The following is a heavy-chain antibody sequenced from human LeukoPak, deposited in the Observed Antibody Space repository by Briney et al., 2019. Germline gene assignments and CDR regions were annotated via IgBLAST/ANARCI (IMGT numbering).Heavy chain of an antibody. J-gene: IGHJ4*02. CDR1: GGTFSSYA. CDR2: IIPIFGTA. Sequence: SVKVSCKASGGTFSSYAISWVRQAPGQGLEWMGRIIPIFGTANYTQKFQGRVTITPDESTSTAYMELSSLRSEDTAVYYCARDYYDSSGYYYFDYWGQGTLVTVSS. CDR3: ARDYYDSSGYYYFDY. D-gene: IGHD3-22*01. V-gene: IGHV1-69*15.